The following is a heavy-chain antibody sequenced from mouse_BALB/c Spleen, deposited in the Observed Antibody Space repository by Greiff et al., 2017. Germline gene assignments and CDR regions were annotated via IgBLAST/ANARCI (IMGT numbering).Heavy chain of an antibody. CDR2: ISSGGSYT. CDR1: GFTFSSYA. Sequence: DVKLVESGGGLVKPGGSLKLSCAASGFTFSSYAMSWVRQSPEKRLEWVAEISSGGSYTYYPDTVTGRFTISRDNAKNTLYLEMSSLRSEDTAMYYCARDRYYGSSYHWYFDVWGAGTTVTVSS. CDR3: ARDRYYGSSYHWYFDV. J-gene: IGHJ1*01. V-gene: IGHV5-9-4*01. D-gene: IGHD1-1*01.